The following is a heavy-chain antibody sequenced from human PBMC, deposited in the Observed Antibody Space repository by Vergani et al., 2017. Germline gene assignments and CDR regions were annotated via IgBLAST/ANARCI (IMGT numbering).Heavy chain of an antibody. CDR2: ISWNSGSI. V-gene: IGHV3-9*03. J-gene: IGHJ4*02. D-gene: IGHD4-11*01. Sequence: EVQLVESGGGLVQPGRSLRLSCAASGFTFDDYAMHWVRQAPGKGLDWVSGISWNSGSIGYADSVKGRFTISRDNAKNSLYLQMNSLRAEDMALYYCAKGALTTLRGALTYWGQGTLVTVSS. CDR3: AKGALTTLRGALTY. CDR1: GFTFDDYA.